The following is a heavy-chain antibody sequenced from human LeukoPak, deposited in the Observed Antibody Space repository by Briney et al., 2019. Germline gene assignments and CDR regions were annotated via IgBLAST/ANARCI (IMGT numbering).Heavy chain of an antibody. V-gene: IGHV3-23*01. Sequence: GGSLRLSCAASGFTFSDFPMIWVRQAPGKGLEWVSSIFPSSDEIHYADSVKGRFTISRDNSRSTLSLQMDSLRAEDTATYYCAKQLRVYYYMDVWGKGTTVTVSS. CDR3: AKQLRVYYYMDV. CDR1: GFTFSDFP. J-gene: IGHJ6*03. CDR2: IFPSSDEI. D-gene: IGHD4-23*01.